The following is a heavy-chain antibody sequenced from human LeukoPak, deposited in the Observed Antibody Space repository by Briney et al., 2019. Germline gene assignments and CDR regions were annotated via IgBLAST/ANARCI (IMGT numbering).Heavy chain of an antibody. D-gene: IGHD5-18*01. V-gene: IGHV4-39*01. J-gene: IGHJ3*02. CDR3: ASNGTAMLRGAFDI. Sequence: SETLSLTCTVSGGSISSSSYYWGWIRQPPGKGLEWIGSVYYSGRTYFNPSLKSRVIIFVDTSKNQFSLKLSSMTAADTAVYYCASNGTAMLRGAFDIWGQGTMVTVSS. CDR1: GGSISSSSYY. CDR2: VYYSGRT.